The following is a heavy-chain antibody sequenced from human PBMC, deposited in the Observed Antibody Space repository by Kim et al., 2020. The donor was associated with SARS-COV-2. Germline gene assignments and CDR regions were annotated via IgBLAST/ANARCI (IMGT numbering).Heavy chain of an antibody. J-gene: IGHJ4*02. CDR1: GFTFSSYW. V-gene: IGHV3-7*03. CDR3: ARFPNRRGNIVVVPAAFFGY. Sequence: GGSLRLSCAASGFTFSSYWMSWVRQAPGKGLEWVANIKQDGSEKYYVDSVKGRFTISRDNAKNSLYLQMNSLRAEDTAVYYCARFPNRRGNIVVVPAAFFGYWGQGTLVTVSS. CDR2: IKQDGSEK. D-gene: IGHD2-2*01.